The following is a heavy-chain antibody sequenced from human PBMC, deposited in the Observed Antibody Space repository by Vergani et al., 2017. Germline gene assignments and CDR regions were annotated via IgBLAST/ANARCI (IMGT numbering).Heavy chain of an antibody. D-gene: IGHD6-6*01. Sequence: EVHLVESGGGLVQPGRSLRLSCTASGFNFGDYAISWFRQAPGKGLEWVGFIRCKTYGGTTEYAASVKGRFIISRDDSISIAYLQMNSLKSEDTAVYYCTRDYGLTAHPDAIEYWGQGTLVTVSS. V-gene: IGHV3-49*03. CDR2: IRCKTYGGTT. CDR3: TRDYGLTAHPDAIEY. J-gene: IGHJ4*02. CDR1: GFNFGDYA.